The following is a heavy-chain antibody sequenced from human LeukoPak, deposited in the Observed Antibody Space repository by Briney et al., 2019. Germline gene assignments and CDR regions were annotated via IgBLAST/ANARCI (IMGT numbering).Heavy chain of an antibody. CDR1: GFTFSSYE. Sequence: GGSLRLSCAASGFTFSSYEMNWVRQAPGKGLEWVSYISSSGSTIYYADSVKGRFTISRDNAKNSLYLQMNSLRAEDTAVYYCARGGPSGGWYGHYGAFDIWGQGTMVTVSS. D-gene: IGHD6-19*01. CDR2: ISSSGSTI. V-gene: IGHV3-48*03. J-gene: IGHJ3*02. CDR3: ARGGPSGGWYGHYGAFDI.